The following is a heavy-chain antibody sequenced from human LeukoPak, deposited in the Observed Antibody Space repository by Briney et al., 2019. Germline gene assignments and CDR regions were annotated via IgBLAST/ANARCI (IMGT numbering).Heavy chain of an antibody. CDR1: GFTFSSYA. V-gene: IGHV3-33*08. CDR3: ARPNLRYSGSYCAFDI. D-gene: IGHD1-26*01. J-gene: IGHJ3*02. CDR2: IWYDGSNK. Sequence: SLPLSCAASGFTFSSYAMHWVRQAPGKGLEWVAVIWYDGSNKYYADSVKGRFTISRDNSKNTLYLQMNSLRAEDTAVYYCARPNLRYSGSYCAFDIWGQGTIVPLPS.